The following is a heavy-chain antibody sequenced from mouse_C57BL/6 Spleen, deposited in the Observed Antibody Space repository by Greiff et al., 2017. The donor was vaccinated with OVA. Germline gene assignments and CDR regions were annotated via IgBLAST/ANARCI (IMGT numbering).Heavy chain of an antibody. Sequence: EVQRVESGPGLVKPSQSLSLTCSVTGYSITSGYYWNWIRQFPGNKLEWMGYISYDGSNNYNPSLKNRISITRDTSKNQFFLKLNSVTTEDTATYYCAREGGYYYGSSYLFAYWGQGTLVTVSA. D-gene: IGHD1-1*01. V-gene: IGHV3-6*01. CDR1: GYSITSGYY. J-gene: IGHJ3*01. CDR2: ISYDGSN. CDR3: AREGGYYYGSSYLFAY.